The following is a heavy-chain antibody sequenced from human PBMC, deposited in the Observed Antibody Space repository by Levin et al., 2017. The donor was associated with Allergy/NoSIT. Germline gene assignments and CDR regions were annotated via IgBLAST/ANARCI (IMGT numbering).Heavy chain of an antibody. Sequence: SQTLSLTCAVSGGSISSGGYSWSWIRQPPGKGLEWIGYIYHSGSTYYNPSLKSRVTISVDRSKNQFSLKLSSVTAADTAVYYCARSNWGGSGYFDYWGQGTLVTVSS. CDR3: ARSNWGGSGYFDY. CDR1: GGSISSGGYS. D-gene: IGHD7-27*01. CDR2: IYHSGST. J-gene: IGHJ4*02. V-gene: IGHV4-30-2*01.